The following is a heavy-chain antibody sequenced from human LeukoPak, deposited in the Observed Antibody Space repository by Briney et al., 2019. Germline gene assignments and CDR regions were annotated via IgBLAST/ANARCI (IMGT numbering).Heavy chain of an antibody. CDR1: GYTFTSYG. D-gene: IGHD1-26*01. Sequence: GASVKVSCKASGYTFTSYGISWVRQAPGQGLEWMGWISAYNGNTNYAQKFQGRVTMTRDMATSTDYMEVSSLKSEDTAVYYCARDNSQGDSAWWFDPWGQGTLVTVSS. V-gene: IGHV1-18*01. CDR2: ISAYNGNT. J-gene: IGHJ5*02. CDR3: ARDNSQGDSAWWFDP.